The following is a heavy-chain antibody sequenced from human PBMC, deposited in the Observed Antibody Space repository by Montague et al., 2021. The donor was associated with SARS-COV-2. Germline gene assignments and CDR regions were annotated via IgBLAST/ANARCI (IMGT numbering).Heavy chain of an antibody. CDR1: GDSVSSRTVA. CDR2: TYFRSSFYN. V-gene: IGHV6-1*01. D-gene: IGHD6-19*01. CDR3: ARQDTSGWLTFDY. Sequence: CAISGDSVSSRTVAWSWLRQSPSRGLEWLGRTYFRSSFYNDYALSVKSRLNIQPDSAKNQFSLQLTSVTPEDTAIYYCARQDTSGWLTFDYWGQGILVTVSS. J-gene: IGHJ4*02.